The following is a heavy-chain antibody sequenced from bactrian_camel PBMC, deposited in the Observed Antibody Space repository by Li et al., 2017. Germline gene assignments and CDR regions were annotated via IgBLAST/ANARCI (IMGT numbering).Heavy chain of an antibody. D-gene: IGHD5*01. V-gene: IGHV3S40*01. CDR2: IHSVSGRT. CDR1: GFTFSNYV. J-gene: IGHJ4*01. Sequence: VQLVESGGGLVQPGGSLRLSCEASGFTFSNYVMSWVRQAPGKGFEWVSYIHSVSGRTYYADSVKGRFAISRDNAKNTMYLQMVGLKTEDMAVYYCAAGLLADHGLGLGTQVTVS.